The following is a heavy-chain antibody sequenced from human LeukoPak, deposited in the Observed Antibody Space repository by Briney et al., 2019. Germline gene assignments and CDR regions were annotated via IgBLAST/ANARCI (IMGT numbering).Heavy chain of an antibody. CDR3: ARGNCGISTGLIDY. J-gene: IGHJ4*02. CDR1: GYTFTGYY. CDR2: INPNSGGT. V-gene: IGHV1-2*02. Sequence: ASVKLSRKSSGYTFTGYYMHWVRQAPGQGLEWMGWINPNSGGTDNAQKFPGRVTMTRDTSITTAYMELRSLRSNDTAVYYCARGNCGISTGLIDYWGQGTLVTVSS. D-gene: IGHD3-9*01.